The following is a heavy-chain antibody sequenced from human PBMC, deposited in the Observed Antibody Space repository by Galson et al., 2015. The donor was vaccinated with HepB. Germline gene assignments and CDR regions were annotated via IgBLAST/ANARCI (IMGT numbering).Heavy chain of an antibody. D-gene: IGHD2-2*01. CDR2: ISAYNGNT. J-gene: IGHJ6*02. Sequence: SVKVSCKASGYTFTSYGISWVRQAPGQGLEWMGWISAYNGNTNYAQKLQGRVTMTTDTSTSTAYMELRSLRSDDTAVYYCAREWDCSSTSCYEGYYYYYGMDVWGQGTTVTVSS. V-gene: IGHV1-18*04. CDR1: GYTFTSYG. CDR3: AREWDCSSTSCYEGYYYYYGMDV.